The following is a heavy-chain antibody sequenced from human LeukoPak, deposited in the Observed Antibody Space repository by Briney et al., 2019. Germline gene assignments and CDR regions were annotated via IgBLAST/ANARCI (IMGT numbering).Heavy chain of an antibody. CDR1: GGPIRSSRYY. J-gene: IGHJ3*02. V-gene: IGHV4-39*07. Sequence: SETLSLTRTVSGGPIRSSRYYWGWIRQPPGKALEWFGSISYCGTYYNPSLQSRVTISIDTSKNQFSLNLSSVTAADTAVYYWARGVCNGDRAAFDIWVRGKMVTVSS. CDR3: ARGVCNGDRAAFDI. CDR2: ISYCGT. D-gene: IGHD2-8*01.